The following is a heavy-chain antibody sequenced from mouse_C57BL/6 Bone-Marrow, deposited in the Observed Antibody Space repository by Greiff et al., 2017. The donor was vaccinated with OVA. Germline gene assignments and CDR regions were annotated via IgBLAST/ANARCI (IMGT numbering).Heavy chain of an antibody. V-gene: IGHV5-2*01. CDR2: INSDGGST. D-gene: IGHD2-2*01. J-gene: IGHJ3*01. Sequence: EVKVVESGGGLVQPGESLKLSCESNEYEFPSHDMSWVRTTPEKRLELVAAINSDGGSTYYPDTMERRFIISRDNTKKTLYLQMSSLRSEDTALYYCARHVHYGYDEAWFAYWGQGTLVTVAA. CDR3: ARHVHYGYDEAWFAY. CDR1: EYEFPSHD.